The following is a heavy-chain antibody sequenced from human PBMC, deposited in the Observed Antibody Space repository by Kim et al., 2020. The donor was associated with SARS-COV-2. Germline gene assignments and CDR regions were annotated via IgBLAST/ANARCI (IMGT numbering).Heavy chain of an antibody. CDR3: ARAHPQYSYGPFVTSSFLDY. CDR1: VGTFSSYA. Sequence: SVKVSCKASVGTFSSYAISWVRQAPVQGLEWMGGIIPIFGTANYTQKFQGRVTIPADESTSTAYMELISLRSEDTAVYYCARAHPQYSYGPFVTSSFLDYWGQRTLVTVSS. J-gene: IGHJ4*02. V-gene: IGHV1-69*13. CDR2: IIPIFGTA. D-gene: IGHD5-18*01.